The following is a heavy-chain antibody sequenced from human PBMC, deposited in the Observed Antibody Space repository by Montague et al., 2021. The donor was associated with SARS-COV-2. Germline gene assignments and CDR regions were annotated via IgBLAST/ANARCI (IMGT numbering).Heavy chain of an antibody. J-gene: IGHJ3*02. V-gene: IGHV4-59*08. Sequence: SETLSLTCTVSGGSINNYYWSWIRQPPEKGSEWIAFIHYTGSANYNPSLKNRATISVDPYKNQCSLKLTSVTAADAALYYCARHLAVGTSGFDIWGQGTMVTVSS. CDR2: IHYTGSA. D-gene: IGHD6-19*01. CDR1: GGSINNYY. CDR3: ARHLAVGTSGFDI.